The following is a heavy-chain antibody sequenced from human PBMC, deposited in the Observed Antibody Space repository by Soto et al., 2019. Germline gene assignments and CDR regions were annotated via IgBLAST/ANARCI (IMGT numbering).Heavy chain of an antibody. CDR1: GFTFSSYA. CDR2: SSASRGRT. CDR3: AQDPNGNDVVVFDI. D-gene: IGHD1-1*01. J-gene: IGHJ3*02. V-gene: IGHV3-23*01. Sequence: PGGSLRRSCAASGFTFSSYALRWVRQTPGKGLEVVSGSSASRGRTYYADSVKGRFTISSDNSNKTLFLQMNSLRAEDTAIYYCAQDPNGNDVVVFDIWGQGTMVTVSS.